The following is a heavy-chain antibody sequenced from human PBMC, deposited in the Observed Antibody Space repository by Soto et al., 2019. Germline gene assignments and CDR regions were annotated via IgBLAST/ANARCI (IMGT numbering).Heavy chain of an antibody. CDR1: GYTFTSYG. CDR2: ISAYNGNT. CDR3: ARDIVVVVAATTGDAFDI. V-gene: IGHV1-18*01. Sequence: ASVKVSCKASGYTFTSYGISWVRQAPGQGLEWMGWISAYNGNTNYAQKLQGRVTMTTDTSTSTAYMELRSPRSDDTAVYYCARDIVVVVAATTGDAFDIWGQGTMVTVSS. D-gene: IGHD2-15*01. J-gene: IGHJ3*02.